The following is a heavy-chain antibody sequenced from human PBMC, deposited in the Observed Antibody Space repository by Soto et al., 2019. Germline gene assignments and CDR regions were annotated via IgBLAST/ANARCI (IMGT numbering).Heavy chain of an antibody. CDR1: GGSISSYY. D-gene: IGHD3-16*01. Sequence: SETLSLTCTVSGGSISSYYWSWIRQPPGKGLEWIGYIYYSGSTNYNPSLKSRVTISVDTSKNQFSLKLSSVTAAATAVYYCARSEGRAWFGGSHTNMGVWGQGTTGTGSS. CDR3: ARSEGRAWFGGSHTNMGV. J-gene: IGHJ6*02. CDR2: IYYSGST. V-gene: IGHV4-59*01.